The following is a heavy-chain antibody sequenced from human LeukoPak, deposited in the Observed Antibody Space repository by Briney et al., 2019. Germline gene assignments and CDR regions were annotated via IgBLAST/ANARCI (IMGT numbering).Heavy chain of an antibody. D-gene: IGHD3-3*01. V-gene: IGHV4-39*07. J-gene: IGHJ6*02. CDR3: TRSLGVVIHGGMDV. Sequence: SETLSLTCSVSGGSISSVNYYWGWIRQPPGKGLEWIGSINYSGQTFYNPSLKSRVTISLDTSKNQFSLKLSSVTAADTAVYYCTRSLGVVIHGGMDVWGQGTTVTVSS. CDR2: INYSGQT. CDR1: GGSISSVNYY.